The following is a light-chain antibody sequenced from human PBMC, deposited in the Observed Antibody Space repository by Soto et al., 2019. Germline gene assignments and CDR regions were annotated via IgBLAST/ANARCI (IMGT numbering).Light chain of an antibody. CDR2: STN. Sequence: QTVVTHEPSFSVSPGGTVTLTCGLSSGSVSTSYYPSWYQQTPGQAPRTLIYSTNTRSSGVPDRFSGSILGNKAALTITGAQADDESDYYCVLYIGSGIWVFGGGTKLTVL. J-gene: IGLJ3*02. V-gene: IGLV8-61*01. CDR3: VLYIGSGIWV. CDR1: SGSVSTSYY.